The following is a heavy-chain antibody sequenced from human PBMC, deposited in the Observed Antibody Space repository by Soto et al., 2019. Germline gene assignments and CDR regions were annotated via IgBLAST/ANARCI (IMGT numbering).Heavy chain of an antibody. CDR1: GFTFSSYG. Sequence: GGSLRLSCAASGFTFSSYGMHWVRQAPGKGLEWVAVISYDGSNKYYADSVKGRFTISRDNSKNTLYLQMNSLRAEDTAVYYCARERVSLENWNLDYYYGMDVWGQGTTVTVSS. J-gene: IGHJ6*02. D-gene: IGHD1-7*01. V-gene: IGHV3-30*03. CDR2: ISYDGSNK. CDR3: ARERVSLENWNLDYYYGMDV.